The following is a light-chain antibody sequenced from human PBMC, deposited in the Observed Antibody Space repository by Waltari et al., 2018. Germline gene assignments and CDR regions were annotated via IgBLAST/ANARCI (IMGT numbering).Light chain of an antibody. Sequence: EIVLTQSPGTLSLSPGERATLSCRASQSVSRTLAWYQQKPGQAPRLLIYGASIRATGIPDSFSGSGSGTDFSLTISRLEPEDFAVYYCQRYVRLPATFGQGTKVEIK. CDR1: QSVSRT. J-gene: IGKJ1*01. V-gene: IGKV3-20*01. CDR2: GAS. CDR3: QRYVRLPAT.